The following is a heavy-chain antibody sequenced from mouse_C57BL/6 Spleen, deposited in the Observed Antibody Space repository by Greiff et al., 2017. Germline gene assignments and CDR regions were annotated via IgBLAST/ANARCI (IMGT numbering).Heavy chain of an antibody. Sequence: VQLQQSGPGLVKPSQSLSLTCSVTGYSITSGYYWNWIRQFPGNKLEWMGYISYDGSNNYNPSLKNRISITRDTSKNQFFLKLNSVTTEDTATYYCARDRDYDGWFAYWGQGTLVTVSA. V-gene: IGHV3-6*01. CDR2: ISYDGSN. CDR3: ARDRDYDGWFAY. CDR1: GYSITSGYY. J-gene: IGHJ3*01. D-gene: IGHD2-4*01.